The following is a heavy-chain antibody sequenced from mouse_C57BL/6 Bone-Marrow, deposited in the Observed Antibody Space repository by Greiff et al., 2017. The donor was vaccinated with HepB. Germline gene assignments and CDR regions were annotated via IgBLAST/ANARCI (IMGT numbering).Heavy chain of an antibody. CDR1: GYTFTSYW. J-gene: IGHJ3*01. CDR3: ARGPNWDWFAY. V-gene: IGHV1-64*01. Sequence: QVQLQQPGAELVKPGASVKLSCKASGYTFTSYWMHWVKQRPGQGLEWIGMIHPNSGSTNYNEKFKGKATLTVDKSSSTAYMQLSSLTSEDSAVYYCARGPNWDWFAYWGQGTLVTVSA. D-gene: IGHD4-1*01. CDR2: IHPNSGST.